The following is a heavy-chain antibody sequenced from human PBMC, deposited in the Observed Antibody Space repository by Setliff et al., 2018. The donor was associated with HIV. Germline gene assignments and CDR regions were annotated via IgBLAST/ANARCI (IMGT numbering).Heavy chain of an antibody. CDR3: ARHPWEDSYLNYNFDS. CDR1: GDSISSNFWTRND. Sequence: SETLSLASTVAGDSISSNFWTRNDWSWIRQSPGKGLEWIGYFRTSGDISYNPSLKPRATVSLDTSAKQFFLRLKSVTATDTAMYYCARHPWEDSYLNYNFDSWGQGILVTVSS. V-gene: IGHV4-4*08. J-gene: IGHJ4*02. D-gene: IGHD1-26*01. CDR2: FRTSGDI.